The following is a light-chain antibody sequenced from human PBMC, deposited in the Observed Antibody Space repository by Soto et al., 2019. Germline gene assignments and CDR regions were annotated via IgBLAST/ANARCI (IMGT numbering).Light chain of an antibody. V-gene: IGKV3-15*01. CDR2: GAS. CDR3: QQYKNWFWT. J-gene: IGKJ1*01. Sequence: EIVLTQSPGTLSLSPGERATLSCRTSQSVSSSYLAWYQQKPGQAPRLLIYGASTRATGIPARFSGSGSGTEFTLTISSLQSEDFGVYYCQQYKNWFWTFGQGTKVDIK. CDR1: QSVSSSY.